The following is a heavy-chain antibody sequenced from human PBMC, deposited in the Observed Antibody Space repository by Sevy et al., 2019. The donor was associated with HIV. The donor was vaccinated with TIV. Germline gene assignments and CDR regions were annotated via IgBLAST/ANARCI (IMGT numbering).Heavy chain of an antibody. CDR1: GYTLSQVS. J-gene: IGHJ4*02. CDR2: FDPEDGET. V-gene: IGHV1-24*01. D-gene: IGHD3-22*01. Sequence: ASVKVSCKVSGYTLSQVSMHWVRQVPGKGLEWMGSFDPEDGETIYAQKFQGRLTMTEDTSTDTAYMELSSLKSEDTAVFYCAITKDYYDSSGCPFDYWGQGPLVTVSS. CDR3: AITKDYYDSSGCPFDY.